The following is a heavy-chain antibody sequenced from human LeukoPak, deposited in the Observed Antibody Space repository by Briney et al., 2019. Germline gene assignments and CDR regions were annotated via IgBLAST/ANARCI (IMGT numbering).Heavy chain of an antibody. CDR2: ISGSGDRT. D-gene: IGHD3-22*01. Sequence: GGSLRLSCTASGFTFSSYTMSWVRQAPGKGLEWVSAISGSGDRTFYADSVKGRFTISRDNSKNTLYLQMNSLRAEDTAVYYCITMIVVVGDYWGQGTLVTVSS. CDR1: GFTFSSYT. CDR3: ITMIVVVGDY. J-gene: IGHJ4*02. V-gene: IGHV3-23*01.